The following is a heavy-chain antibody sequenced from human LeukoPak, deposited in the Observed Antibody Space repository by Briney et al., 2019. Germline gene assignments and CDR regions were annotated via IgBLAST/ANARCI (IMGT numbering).Heavy chain of an antibody. D-gene: IGHD3-16*01. CDR2: ISSGSSYI. CDR3: SRYRGDSDAFDM. J-gene: IGHJ3*02. V-gene: IGHV3-21*01. Sequence: GGSLRLSCAASGFSFSTYNMDWVRQAPGKGLEWVSSISSGSSYIYYADSVKGRFTISRDNAKNSLYLQMNSLRAEDTAVYYCSRYRGDSDAFDMWGQGTMVTVSS. CDR1: GFSFSTYN.